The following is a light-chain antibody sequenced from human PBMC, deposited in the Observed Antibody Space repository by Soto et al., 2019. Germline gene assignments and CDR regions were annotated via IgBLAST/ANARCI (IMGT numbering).Light chain of an antibody. Sequence: EIVLTQSPATLSLYPGERATLSCRASQSVSSYLLWYQQKPGQAPRLLIYDASNRATDIPARFSGSGSGTDFTLTISSLEPEDFAVYSCQQRSNWPITFGQGTLLEIK. CDR3: QQRSNWPIT. CDR2: DAS. V-gene: IGKV3-11*01. J-gene: IGKJ5*01. CDR1: QSVSSY.